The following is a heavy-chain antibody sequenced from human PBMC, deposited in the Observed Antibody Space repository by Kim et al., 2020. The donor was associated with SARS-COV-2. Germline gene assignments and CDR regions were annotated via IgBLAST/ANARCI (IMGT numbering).Heavy chain of an antibody. CDR3: ATAYALWSAPAAARPDYYYYYGMDV. V-gene: IGHV1-24*01. J-gene: IGHJ6*02. CDR2: FDPEDGET. CDR1: GYTLTELC. Sequence: ASVKVSCKVSGYTLTELCMHWVRQAPGKGLEWMGCFDPEDGETIYAQKFQGRVTMTEDTSTDTAYMELSSLRSEDTAVYYCATAYALWSAPAAARPDYYYYYGMDVWGQGTTVTVSS. D-gene: IGHD6-13*01.